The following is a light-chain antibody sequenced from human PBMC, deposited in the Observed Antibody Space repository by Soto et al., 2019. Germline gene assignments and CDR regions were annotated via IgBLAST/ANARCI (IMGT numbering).Light chain of an antibody. CDR1: QSVSSSY. V-gene: IGKV3-20*01. CDR3: LQYGSPPLT. Sequence: EIVLTQSPGTLSLSPGVRGTPSCRASQSVSSSYLAWYQQKPGQAPRLLIYGASRRTTGIPDRFSGSGSGTDFTLTISRLEPEDFAVYFCLQYGSPPLTFGGGTKVDIK. J-gene: IGKJ4*01. CDR2: GAS.